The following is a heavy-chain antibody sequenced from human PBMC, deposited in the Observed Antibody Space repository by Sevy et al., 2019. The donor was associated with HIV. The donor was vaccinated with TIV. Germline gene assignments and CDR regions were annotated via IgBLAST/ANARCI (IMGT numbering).Heavy chain of an antibody. J-gene: IGHJ4*02. V-gene: IGHV1-24*01. CDR1: GYTLTELS. CDR3: ATAYPLSGYYDSSGYYG. CDR2: FDPEDGET. Sequence: ASVKVSCKVSGYTLTELSMHWVRQAPGKGLEWMGGFDPEDGETIYAQKFQGRVTMTEDTSTDTAYMELSSLRSEDTAVYYCATAYPLSGYYDSSGYYGWGQRTLVTVSS. D-gene: IGHD3-22*01.